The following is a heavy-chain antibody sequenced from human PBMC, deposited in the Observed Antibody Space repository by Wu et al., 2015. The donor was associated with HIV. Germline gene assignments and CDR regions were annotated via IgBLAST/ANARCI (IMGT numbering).Heavy chain of an antibody. CDR2: INPNSGGT. V-gene: IGHV1-2*02. D-gene: IGHD3-3*01. CDR1: EDSPTKYY. CDR3: ARGDYANYDFWSAYPSY. J-gene: IGHJ4*02. Sequence: QVQLVQSGAEVKKPGASLKVSCKASEDSPTKYYIHWVRQAPGQGLEWMGWINPNSGGTNYAQKFQGTVTVTRDTSIGTAYMELSRLRSDDTAVYYCARGDYANYDFWSAYPSYWGQGTLVTVSS.